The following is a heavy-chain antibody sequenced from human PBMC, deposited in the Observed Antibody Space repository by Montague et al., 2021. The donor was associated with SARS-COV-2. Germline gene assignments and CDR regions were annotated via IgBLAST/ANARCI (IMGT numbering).Heavy chain of an antibody. V-gene: IGHV2-5*02. CDR1: GISLSTSGVG. CDR3: APLGFDSRSYYTPHNWFDP. D-gene: IGHD3-10*01. CDR2: IYWDDEE. Sequence: PALVKPTQTLTLTCTFSGISLSTSGVGVAWIRQPPGKALEWLALIYWDDEERYSPSMRSRLTITKDTSENQVVLRMTNMDPMDTATYYCAPLGFDSRSYYTPHNWFDPWGQGILVTVPS. J-gene: IGHJ5*02.